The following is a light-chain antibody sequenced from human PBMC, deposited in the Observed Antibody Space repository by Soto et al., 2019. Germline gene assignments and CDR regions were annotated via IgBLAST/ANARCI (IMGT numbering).Light chain of an antibody. CDR1: QSVGRN. Sequence: EIVMTQSPSSLSVSTGERAALSCRASQSVGRNLAWYQQKPGQAPRLLIYGASTRATGIPARFSGSGSGTEYTLTISGLQSEDFAVYYCHQYGSSPGITFGQGTRLEI. CDR3: HQYGSSPGIT. CDR2: GAS. V-gene: IGKV3-15*01. J-gene: IGKJ5*01.